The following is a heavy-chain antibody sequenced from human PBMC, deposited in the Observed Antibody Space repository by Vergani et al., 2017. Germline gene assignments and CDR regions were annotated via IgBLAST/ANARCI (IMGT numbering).Heavy chain of an antibody. CDR1: GGSINPSSSF. D-gene: IGHD2-15*01. CDR3: AKEGGGYCSGGTCYPEY. Sequence: QLQLQESGPGLVKPSETLSLICTVSGGSINPSSSFWGWIRQSPGKGLEWIGSINYVGRTYYIPSLQSRATVFVDTSKNQFSLNLTSVTAADTAVYYCAKEGGGYCSGGTCYPEYWGQGTLVIVSS. V-gene: IGHV4-39*01. CDR2: INYVGRT. J-gene: IGHJ4*02.